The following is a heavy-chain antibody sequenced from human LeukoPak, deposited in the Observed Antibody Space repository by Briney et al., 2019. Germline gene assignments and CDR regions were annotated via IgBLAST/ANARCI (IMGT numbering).Heavy chain of an antibody. CDR1: GFTFSSYG. D-gene: IGHD3-22*01. Sequence: GGSLRLSCAASGFTFSSYGMHWVRQAPGKGLEWVAFIRYDGSNKYYADSVKGRSTISRDNSKNTLYLQMNSLRAEDTAVYYCAKDTYYYDSSGQIHWGQGTLVTVSS. V-gene: IGHV3-30*02. CDR2: IRYDGSNK. CDR3: AKDTYYYDSSGQIH. J-gene: IGHJ4*02.